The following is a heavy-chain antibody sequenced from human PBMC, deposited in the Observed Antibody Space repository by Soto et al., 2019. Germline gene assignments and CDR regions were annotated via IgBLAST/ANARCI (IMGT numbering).Heavy chain of an antibody. V-gene: IGHV3-66*01. D-gene: IGHD3-9*01. CDR3: TKTRYFDFPGTFDY. CDR2: IYIDGRT. CDR1: GFIVSSSY. J-gene: IGHJ4*02. Sequence: GRSLRLCCAASGFIVSSSYMGGVRQAPGKGLDWVSSIYIDGRTYYADSVKDRFTISTDNSKDNTLYLQMSSLRVEDTAIYYCTKTRYFDFPGTFDYWGQGTQVTVSS.